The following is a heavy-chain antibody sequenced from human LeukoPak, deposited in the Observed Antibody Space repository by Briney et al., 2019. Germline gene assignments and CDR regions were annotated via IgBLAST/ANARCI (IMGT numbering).Heavy chain of an antibody. V-gene: IGHV4-34*01. J-gene: IGHJ4*02. CDR3: AIHKGTDQGYYFDF. CDR2: INHSGST. CDR1: GGSFSGSY. D-gene: IGHD3-10*01. Sequence: SETLSLTCAVYGGSFSGSYWTWIRQPPGKGLEWIGEINHSGSTNYNPSLKSRVTMSVDTSKDQFSLKESSVTAADTAVYYCAIHKGTDQGYYFDFGGQGTLVTVSS.